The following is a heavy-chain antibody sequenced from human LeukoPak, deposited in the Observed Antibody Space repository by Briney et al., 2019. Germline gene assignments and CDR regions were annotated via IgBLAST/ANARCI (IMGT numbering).Heavy chain of an antibody. D-gene: IGHD3-22*01. J-gene: IGHJ3*02. Sequence: KPSETLSLTCAVSGGSISSNNWWSWVRQPPGKGLEWIGEIYHTGSTNYNPSLKSRVTISVDKSKNQFSLKLTSVTAADAAVYYCASRIIMTVGNSAFDIWGQGTMVTVSS. V-gene: IGHV4-4*02. CDR1: GGSISSNNW. CDR2: IYHTGST. CDR3: ASRIIMTVGNSAFDI.